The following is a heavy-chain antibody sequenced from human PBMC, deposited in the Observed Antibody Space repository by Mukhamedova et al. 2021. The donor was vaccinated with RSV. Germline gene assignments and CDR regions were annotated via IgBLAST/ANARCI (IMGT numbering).Heavy chain of an antibody. CDR3: ASPAQQWLVSNYFDY. Sequence: GKGLEWVAVISYDGSNKYYADSVKGRFTISRDNSKNTLYLQMNSLRAEDTAVYYCASPAQQWLVSNYFDYWGQGTLVTVSS. CDR2: ISYDGSNK. J-gene: IGHJ4*02. V-gene: IGHV3-30*04. D-gene: IGHD6-19*01.